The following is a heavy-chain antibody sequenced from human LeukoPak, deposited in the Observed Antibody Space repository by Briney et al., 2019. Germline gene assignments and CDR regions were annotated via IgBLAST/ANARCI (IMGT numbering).Heavy chain of an antibody. J-gene: IGHJ3*02. CDR3: ARPPYSGSYYSAFDI. V-gene: IGHV3-30*02. CDR1: GFTFSNYG. D-gene: IGHD1-26*01. Sequence: GGSLRLSCAASGFTFSNYGMHWVRQAPGKGLEWVALIWYDGSSEYYLDSVRGRFTISRDNSKNTLYLQMNSLRAEDTAVYYCARPPYSGSYYSAFDIWGQGTMVTVSS. CDR2: IWYDGSSE.